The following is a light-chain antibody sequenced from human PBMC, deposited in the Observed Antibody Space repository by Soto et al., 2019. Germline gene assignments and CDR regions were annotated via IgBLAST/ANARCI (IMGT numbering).Light chain of an antibody. CDR2: DAF. CDR3: HQRGDWPRT. CDR1: QSVGSN. Sequence: EIVLTQSPATLSLSPGERDTLTCRASQSVGSNFAWYLQKPGQAPRLLIYDAFNRATGIPDRFSGSGSGTDFTLIISSLEPEDFAVDCCHQRGDWPRTFGQGTKVEI. V-gene: IGKV3-11*01. J-gene: IGKJ2*01.